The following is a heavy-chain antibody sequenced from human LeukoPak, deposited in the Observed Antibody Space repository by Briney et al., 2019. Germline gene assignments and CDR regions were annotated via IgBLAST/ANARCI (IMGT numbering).Heavy chain of an antibody. V-gene: IGHV4-59*01. CDR3: ASGRGGFDY. CDR2: IYYSGST. D-gene: IGHD3-10*01. CDR1: GGSISSYD. Sequence: SETLSLTCTVSGGSISSYDWSWIRQPPGKGLEWIGYIYYSGSTNYNPSLKKRVTISVVTSKNQFSLKLGSVTAADTAVYCCASGRGGFDYWGQGTMVTVSS. J-gene: IGHJ4*02.